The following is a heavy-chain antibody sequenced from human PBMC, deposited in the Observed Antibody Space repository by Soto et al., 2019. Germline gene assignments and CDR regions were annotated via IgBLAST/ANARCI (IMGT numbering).Heavy chain of an antibody. Sequence: QVQLVQSGAEVKKPGASVKVSCKASGYTFTSYDINWVRXXXXQGLEWMGWMNPNSGNTGYAQKFQGRVTMTRNTSISTAYMELSSLRSEDTAVYYCARGRFRGSSCFRLDPWGQGTLVTVSS. CDR1: GYTFTSYD. CDR3: ARGRFRGSSCFRLDP. J-gene: IGHJ5*02. D-gene: IGHD6-13*01. V-gene: IGHV1-8*01. CDR2: MNPNSGNT.